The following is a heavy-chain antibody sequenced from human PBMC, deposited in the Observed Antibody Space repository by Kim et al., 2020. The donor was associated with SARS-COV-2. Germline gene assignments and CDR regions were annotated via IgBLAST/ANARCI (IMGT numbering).Heavy chain of an antibody. Sequence: LSLTCATSGFTLNKSGMHWVRQATGKGLEWVALLLADGSTSYYADSVKGRFTISRDDSKSTVLLHLSSLRVEDTGLYYCARGGVAIPYVMFSWGQGTLVSVSS. V-gene: IGHV3-30*12. CDR2: LLADGSTS. D-gene: IGHD3-10*02. J-gene: IGHJ5*02. CDR1: GFTLNKSG. CDR3: ARGGVAIPYVMFS.